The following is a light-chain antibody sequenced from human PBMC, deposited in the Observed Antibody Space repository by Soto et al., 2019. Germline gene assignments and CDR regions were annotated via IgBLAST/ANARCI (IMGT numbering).Light chain of an antibody. CDR1: QGISSY. V-gene: IGKV1-9*01. CDR2: TAS. Sequence: DIQLTQSPSFLSASVGDRVTITCRASQGISSYLAWYQQKPGQAPKLLIYTASTLQSGVPSRFSGSGSGTEFTLTSSSLQPEDFGTYYCQQLNSDPITFGPGTKVDIK. J-gene: IGKJ3*01. CDR3: QQLNSDPIT.